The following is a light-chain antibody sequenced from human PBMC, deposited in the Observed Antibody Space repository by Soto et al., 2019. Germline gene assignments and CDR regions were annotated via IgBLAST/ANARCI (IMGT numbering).Light chain of an antibody. CDR3: SSYTSSSTLLYV. CDR2: ELS. V-gene: IGLV2-14*01. Sequence: QSALTQPASVSGSPGQSITISCTGTSSDVGGYNHVSWYQQYPGKAPKVMIYELSNRPSGISNRFSGSKSGNTASLTISGLQAEDEADYYCSSYTSSSTLLYVFGTGTKLTVL. J-gene: IGLJ1*01. CDR1: SSDVGGYNH.